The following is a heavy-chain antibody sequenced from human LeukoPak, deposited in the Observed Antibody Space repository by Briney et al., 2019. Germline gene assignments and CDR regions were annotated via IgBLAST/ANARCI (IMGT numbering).Heavy chain of an antibody. CDR3: ARRHFYGSGSYFSFDY. J-gene: IGHJ4*02. CDR1: GYPFTTYD. CDR2: MNPKSGNT. V-gene: IGHV1-8*03. Sequence: ASVKVSCKASGYPFTTYDINWVRQAPGQGLEWMGWMNPKSGNTDYAQKFQGRVTITRNTSINTAYMELSSLRSEDTAVYYCARRHFYGSGSYFSFDYWGQGTLVTVSS. D-gene: IGHD3-10*01.